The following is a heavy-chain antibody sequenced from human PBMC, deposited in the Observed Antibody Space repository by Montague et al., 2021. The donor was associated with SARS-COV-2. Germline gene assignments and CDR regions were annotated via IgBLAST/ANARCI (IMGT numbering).Heavy chain of an antibody. J-gene: IGHJ5*02. CDR3: ARIITHFASDGSPSRFDP. CDR1: GASISSTNYY. D-gene: IGHD3-10*01. V-gene: IGHV4-61*02. Sequence: TLSLTCTVSGASISSTNYYWSWIRQPAGKGLEWIGRIYSSGVTNYTPSLKSRVSISIDTSKNAFSLKPSSVTAADTAVYYCARIITHFASDGSPSRFDPWGQGIRVTASS. CDR2: IYSSGVT.